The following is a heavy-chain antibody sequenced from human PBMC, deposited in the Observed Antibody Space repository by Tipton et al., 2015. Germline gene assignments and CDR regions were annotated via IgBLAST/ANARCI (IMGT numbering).Heavy chain of an antibody. J-gene: IGHJ4*02. CDR3: ACQDYDILTRDYQTVDY. V-gene: IGHV4-61*01. CDR2: ISYSGST. D-gene: IGHD3-9*01. Sequence: TLSLTCTVSGGSVNSANYYWSWIRQPPGKGLEWIGYISYSGSTHYNPSFKSRVAISVDTSKNQFSLRVRSVTAADTAVYYCACQDYDILTRDYQTVDYWGQGTLVTVSS. CDR1: GGSVNSANYY.